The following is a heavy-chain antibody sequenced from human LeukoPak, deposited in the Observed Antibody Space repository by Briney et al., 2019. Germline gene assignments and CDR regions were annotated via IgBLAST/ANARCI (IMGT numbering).Heavy chain of an antibody. V-gene: IGHV3-64*01. CDR3: AKVRYCSGVNCYPDDN. J-gene: IGHJ4*02. Sequence: GSLRLSCTASGFTFSSYAMYWVRQAPGKGLEYVSAISYNGVSTYHANSVKGRFTISRDNSKNTLYLEMNSLSTEDTAVYYCAKVRYCSGVNCYPDDNWGQGTLVTVSS. CDR2: ISYNGVST. D-gene: IGHD2-15*01. CDR1: GFTFSSYA.